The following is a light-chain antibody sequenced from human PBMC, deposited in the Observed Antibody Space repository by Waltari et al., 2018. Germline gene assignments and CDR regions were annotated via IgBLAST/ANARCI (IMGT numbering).Light chain of an antibody. J-gene: IGLJ3*02. Sequence: QFALTPPPSPPASPRPSTTISCAGTNCDIGSSNYLSLYQQHPNKAPQLIIYEVRTRASGVSHRFSASKSGNTASLTISGLQAEDEADYFCCSYTSANTVVFGGGTKLTVL. V-gene: IGLV2-14*01. CDR3: CSYTSANTVV. CDR2: EVR. CDR1: NCDIGSSNY.